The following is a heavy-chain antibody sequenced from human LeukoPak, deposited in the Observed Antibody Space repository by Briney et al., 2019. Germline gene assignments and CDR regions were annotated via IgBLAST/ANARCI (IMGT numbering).Heavy chain of an antibody. CDR1: GFTFSSYS. D-gene: IGHD3-10*01. V-gene: IGHV3-30*03. Sequence: GGSLRLSCAASGFTFSSYSMNWVRQAPGKGLEWVAVISYDGSNKYYADPVKGRFTISRDNSKNTLYLQMNSLRAEDTAVYYCARAIMVRGVRLFDYWGQGTLVTVSS. J-gene: IGHJ4*02. CDR3: ARAIMVRGVRLFDY. CDR2: ISYDGSNK.